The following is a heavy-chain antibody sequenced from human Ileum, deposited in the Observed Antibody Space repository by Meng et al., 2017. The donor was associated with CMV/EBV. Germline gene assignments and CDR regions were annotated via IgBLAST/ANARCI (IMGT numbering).Heavy chain of an antibody. D-gene: IGHD6-13*01. V-gene: IGHV2-5*02. J-gene: IGHJ1*01. CDR1: GRSLCTSGLG. CDR3: AHRRGIEEYFQH. CDR2: IYWDDDK. Sequence: QFTFNEPGPTLVKPTQTLTLSCTFSGRSLCTSGLGVGWIRQPPGKALEWLALIYWDDDKRYSPSLKSRLTITKDTSKNQVVLTMTNMDPVDTATYYCAHRRGIEEYFQHWGQGTLVTVSS.